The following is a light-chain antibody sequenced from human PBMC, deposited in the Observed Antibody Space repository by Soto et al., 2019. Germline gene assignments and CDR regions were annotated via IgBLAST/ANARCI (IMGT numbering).Light chain of an antibody. CDR1: QRVSSN. J-gene: IGKJ5*01. V-gene: IGKV3-20*01. Sequence: VMMQSAASRSVSQGESATLSCRASQRVSSNVAWYQQKPGQAPRLLLYGASSRATGIPDRFSGSGSGTDFTLTISRLEPEDFAVYYCQQYVSSRTSCHVTRLAIK. CDR3: QQYVSSRT. CDR2: GAS.